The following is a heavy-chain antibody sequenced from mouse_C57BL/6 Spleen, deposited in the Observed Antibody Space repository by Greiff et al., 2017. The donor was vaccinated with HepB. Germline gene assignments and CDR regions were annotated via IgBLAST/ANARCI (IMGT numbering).Heavy chain of an antibody. D-gene: IGHD1-1*01. CDR2: ISYDGSN. CDR1: GYSITSGYY. J-gene: IGHJ1*03. CDR3: ARDENYGSSYWYFDV. Sequence: EVQLQQSGPGLVKPSQSLSLTCSVTGYSITSGYYWNWIRQFPGNKLEWMGYISYDGSNNYNPSLKNRISITRDTSKNQFFLKLNSVTTEDTATYYCARDENYGSSYWYFDVWGTGTTVTVSS. V-gene: IGHV3-6*01.